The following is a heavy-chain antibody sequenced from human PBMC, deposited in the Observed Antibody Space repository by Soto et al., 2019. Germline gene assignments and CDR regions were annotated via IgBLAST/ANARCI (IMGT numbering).Heavy chain of an antibody. Sequence: GGSLRLSCAASGFTFSSYAMSWVRQAPGKGLEWVSAISGSGGSTYYADSVKGGFTISRDNSKNKLYLQMNSLRAEDTAVYYCAKCGDMVRGADAFDIWGQGTMVTVSS. CDR3: AKCGDMVRGADAFDI. D-gene: IGHD3-10*01. V-gene: IGHV3-23*01. CDR1: GFTFSSYA. J-gene: IGHJ3*02. CDR2: ISGSGGST.